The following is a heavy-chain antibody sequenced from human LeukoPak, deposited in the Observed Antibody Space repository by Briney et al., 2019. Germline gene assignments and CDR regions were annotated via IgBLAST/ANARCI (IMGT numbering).Heavy chain of an antibody. CDR1: GFTFGDYA. CDR2: IRSEAYGGTT. V-gene: IGHV3-49*03. D-gene: IGHD1-26*01. Sequence: PGRSLRLSCTASGFTFGDYAMSWFRQAPGKGLEWVGFIRSEAYGGTTEYAASVKGRFTISRDDSKSIAYLQMNSLKTEDTAVYYCTRRYSGSYSDYWGQGTLVTVSS. J-gene: IGHJ4*02. CDR3: TRRYSGSYSDY.